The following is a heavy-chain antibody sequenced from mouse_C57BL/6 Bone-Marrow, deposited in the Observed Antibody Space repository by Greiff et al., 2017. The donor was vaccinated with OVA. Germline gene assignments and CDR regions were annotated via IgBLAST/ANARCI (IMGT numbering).Heavy chain of an antibody. J-gene: IGHJ3*01. Sequence: QVQLQQPGAELVKPGASVKMSCKASGYTFTSYWITWVKQRPGQGLEWIGDIYPGSGSTNYNEKLKSKATLTVDTSSSTAYMQLSSLTSEDSAVYYCAREGDGYYVWFAYWGQGTLVTVSA. D-gene: IGHD2-3*01. CDR3: AREGDGYYVWFAY. CDR1: GYTFTSYW. CDR2: IYPGSGST. V-gene: IGHV1-55*01.